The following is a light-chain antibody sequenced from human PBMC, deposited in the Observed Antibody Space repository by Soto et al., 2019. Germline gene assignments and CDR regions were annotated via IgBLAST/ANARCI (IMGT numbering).Light chain of an antibody. CDR2: DVT. V-gene: IGLV2-14*03. CDR1: DSDVGGYNY. J-gene: IGLJ1*01. Sequence: QSALTQPASVSGSPGQSITISCTGTDSDVGGYNYVSWYQQYPGKAPKMMIYDVTYRPSGISNLFSGSKSGNTASLTISGLQADDEADYYCSSYAGNSTLVFGSGTKLTVL. CDR3: SSYAGNSTLV.